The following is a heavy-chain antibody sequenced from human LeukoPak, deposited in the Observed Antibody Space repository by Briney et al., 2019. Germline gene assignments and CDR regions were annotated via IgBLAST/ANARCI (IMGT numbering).Heavy chain of an antibody. V-gene: IGHV1-2*02. Sequence: GASVKVSCKASGYTFTGYYMHWVRQAPGQGLEWMGWINPNSGGTNYAQKFQGRVTMTRDTSISTAYMELSRLRSDDTAVYYCARATASAKRAAFDIWGQGTMVTVSS. CDR2: INPNSGGT. CDR3: ARATASAKRAAFDI. CDR1: GYTFTGYY. J-gene: IGHJ3*02.